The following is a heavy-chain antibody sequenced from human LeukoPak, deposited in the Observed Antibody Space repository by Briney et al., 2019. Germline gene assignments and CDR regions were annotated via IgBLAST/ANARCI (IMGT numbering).Heavy chain of an antibody. Sequence: GGSLRLSCAASGFTFSSYGMHWVRQAPGKGLEWVAVISYDGSNKYYADSVKGRFTISRDNSKNTLYLQMNSLRAEDTAVYYCAREDVVVVAAAPLFDYWGQGTLVTVSS. J-gene: IGHJ4*02. CDR3: AREDVVVVAAAPLFDY. CDR2: ISYDGSNK. CDR1: GFTFSSYG. D-gene: IGHD2-15*01. V-gene: IGHV3-30*03.